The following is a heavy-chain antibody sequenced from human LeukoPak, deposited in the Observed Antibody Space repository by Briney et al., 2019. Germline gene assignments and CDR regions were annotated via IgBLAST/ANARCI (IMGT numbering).Heavy chain of an antibody. Sequence: SETLSLTCTVSGGSISSSSYYWGWIRQPPGKGLEWIGSMYYSGAPYYNPSLKSRLSISVDTSKNQFSLKLSSVTAADTAVYYCARDLSVWDASDIWGQGTVVTVSS. CDR1: GGSISSSSYY. V-gene: IGHV4-39*07. D-gene: IGHD6-19*01. J-gene: IGHJ3*02. CDR2: MYYSGAP. CDR3: ARDLSVWDASDI.